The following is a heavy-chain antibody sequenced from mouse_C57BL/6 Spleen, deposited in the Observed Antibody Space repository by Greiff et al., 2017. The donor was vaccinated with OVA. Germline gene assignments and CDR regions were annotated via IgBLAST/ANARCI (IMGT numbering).Heavy chain of an antibody. Sequence: QVHVKQPGAELVKPGASVKLSCKASGYTFTSYWMQWVKQRPGQGLEWIGEIDPSDSYPNYNQKFKGKATLTVDTSSSTAYMQLSSLTSEDSAVYYCARRGLPFYAMDYWGQGTSVTVSS. V-gene: IGHV1-50*01. CDR2: IDPSDSYP. D-gene: IGHD3-3*01. J-gene: IGHJ4*01. CDR1: GYTFTSYW. CDR3: ARRGLPFYAMDY.